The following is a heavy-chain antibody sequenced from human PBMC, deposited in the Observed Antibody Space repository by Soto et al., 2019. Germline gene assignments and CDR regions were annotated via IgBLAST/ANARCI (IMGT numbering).Heavy chain of an antibody. CDR2: INQDGSDQ. CDR1: GFTFSSHW. V-gene: IGHV3-7*01. Sequence: EVQVVESGGGLVQPGGSLRLSCAASGFTFSSHWMTWVRQVPGKGLEWVTNINQDGSDQYYVDSVKGRFTISRDNAKNSLCLHXNSLRVEDTAVYYCATSMRHTLNPWGQGTLVTVSS. D-gene: IGHD2-8*01. J-gene: IGHJ5*02. CDR3: ATSMRHTLNP.